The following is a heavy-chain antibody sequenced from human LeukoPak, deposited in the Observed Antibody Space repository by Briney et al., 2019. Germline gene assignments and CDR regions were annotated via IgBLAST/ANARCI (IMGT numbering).Heavy chain of an antibody. D-gene: IGHD2-15*01. CDR1: GGSISSYY. J-gene: IGHJ3*02. Sequence: SETLSLTCTVSGGSISSYYWGWIRRPAGKGLEWIGRIYTSGSTNYNPSLKSRVTMSVDTSKNQFSLKLSSVTAADTAVYYCARGGCSGGSCYTAHDAFDIWGQGTMVTVSS. CDR3: ARGGCSGGSCYTAHDAFDI. CDR2: IYTSGST. V-gene: IGHV4-4*07.